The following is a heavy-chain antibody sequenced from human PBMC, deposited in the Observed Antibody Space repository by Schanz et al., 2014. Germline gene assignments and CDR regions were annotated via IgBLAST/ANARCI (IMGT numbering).Heavy chain of an antibody. CDR2: IKISGDV. CDR1: GFTVSSNY. D-gene: IGHD5-12*01. CDR3: ARDPNSVNEIDY. Sequence: AQLVESGGGVVQPGGSLRLSCAASGFTVSSNYMSWVRQAPGKGLEWISYIKISGDVFYTDSVKGRFTISRDNAKSSLYLQMSSLRDEDTAVYYCARDPNSVNEIDYWGQGTLVTVSS. J-gene: IGHJ4*02. V-gene: IGHV3-53*01.